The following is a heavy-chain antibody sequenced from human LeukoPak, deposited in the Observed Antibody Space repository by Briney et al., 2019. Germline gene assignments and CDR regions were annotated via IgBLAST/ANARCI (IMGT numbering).Heavy chain of an antibody. CDR3: AREGQSTYDNAFDI. D-gene: IGHD3-22*01. Sequence: GGSLRLSCTASGFTFSNYAMSWVRQSPGKGLEGVSTISGSDGSTYYADSVKGRFTISRDNSKNTLYMQMNSLRAEDTAVYYCAREGQSTYDNAFDIWGQGTMVTVSS. V-gene: IGHV3-23*01. CDR1: GFTFSNYA. J-gene: IGHJ3*02. CDR2: ISGSDGST.